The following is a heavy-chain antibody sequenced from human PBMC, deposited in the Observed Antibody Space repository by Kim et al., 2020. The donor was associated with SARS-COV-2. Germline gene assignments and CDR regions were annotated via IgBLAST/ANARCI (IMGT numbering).Heavy chain of an antibody. Sequence: GGSLRLSCAASGFTFSSYGMHWVRQAPGKGLEWVAVISYDGSNKYYADSVKGRFTISRDNSKNTLYLQMNSLRAEDTAVYYCAKVRGSYGWYFDLWGRGTLVTVSS. V-gene: IGHV3-30*18. CDR2: ISYDGSNK. CDR1: GFTFSSYG. CDR3: AKVRGSYGWYFDL. D-gene: IGHD1-26*01. J-gene: IGHJ2*01.